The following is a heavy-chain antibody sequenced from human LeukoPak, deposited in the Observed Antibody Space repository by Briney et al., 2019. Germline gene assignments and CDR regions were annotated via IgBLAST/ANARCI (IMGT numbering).Heavy chain of an antibody. CDR1: GYTLTELS. D-gene: IGHD3-9*01. V-gene: IGHV1-24*01. CDR2: FDPEDGET. Sequence: EASVKVSCKVSGYTLTELSIHWVRQAPGKGLEWMGGFDPEDGETIYAQNLQGRVSMTADTSTGTAQMELSSLRSEDTALYYCAFGDRNFDWINDAFDIWGQGTMVTVSS. J-gene: IGHJ3*02. CDR3: AFGDRNFDWINDAFDI.